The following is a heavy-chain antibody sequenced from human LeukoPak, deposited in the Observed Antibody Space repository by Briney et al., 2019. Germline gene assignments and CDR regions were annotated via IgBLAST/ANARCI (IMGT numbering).Heavy chain of an antibody. CDR1: GFTFSSYW. J-gene: IGHJ4*02. CDR3: ARESSSLPFDY. D-gene: IGHD6-13*01. CDR2: INSDGSST. Sequence: GGSLRLSCAASGFTFSSYWMHWVRQAPGKGLVWVSRINSDGSSTSYADSVKGRFTISGDNAKNTLYLQMNSLRAEDTAVYYCARESSSLPFDYWGQGTLVTVSS. V-gene: IGHV3-74*01.